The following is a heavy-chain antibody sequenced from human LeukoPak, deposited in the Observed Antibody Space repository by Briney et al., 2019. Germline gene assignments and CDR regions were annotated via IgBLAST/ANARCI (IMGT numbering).Heavy chain of an antibody. Sequence: GGSLSLSCAASGLTVSSNYMSWVRQAPGKGLEWVSGIYSGGSTYYADSVKGRFTIPRDNSKNTLNLQMNSLRAEDTAVYYCARGHYYDSSGYYYVDAFDIWGQGTMVTVSS. J-gene: IGHJ3*02. CDR1: GLTVSSNY. CDR3: ARGHYYDSSGYYYVDAFDI. D-gene: IGHD3-22*01. CDR2: IYSGGST. V-gene: IGHV3-53*01.